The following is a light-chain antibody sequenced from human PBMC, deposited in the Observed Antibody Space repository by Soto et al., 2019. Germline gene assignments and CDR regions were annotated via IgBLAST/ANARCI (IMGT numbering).Light chain of an antibody. V-gene: IGKV2-28*01. CDR2: LGS. J-gene: IGKJ2*01. CDR1: QRLLHSNAFNY. CDR3: MQALQSPRT. Sequence: DVVMTQSPLSLPVTPGEPASISCNSIQRLLHSNAFNYLVWYLQRPGQSPQLLIYLGSNRASGVPDRFSGTGSGTDFTLKISRVEAEDVGVYYCMQALQSPRTFGQGSKLEIK.